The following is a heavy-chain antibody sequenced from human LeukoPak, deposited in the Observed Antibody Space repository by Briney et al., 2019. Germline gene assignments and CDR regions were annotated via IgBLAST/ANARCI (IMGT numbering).Heavy chain of an antibody. CDR1: GYTLTSYG. Sequence: ASVKVSCKASGYTLTSYGISWVRQAPGQGLEWMGWISAYNGNTNYAQKLQGRVTMTTDTSTSTAYMELRSLRSDDTAVYYCARVNLGYCSSTSCYDTPPDAFDIWGQGTMVTVSS. CDR2: ISAYNGNT. D-gene: IGHD2-2*01. J-gene: IGHJ3*02. CDR3: ARVNLGYCSSTSCYDTPPDAFDI. V-gene: IGHV1-18*01.